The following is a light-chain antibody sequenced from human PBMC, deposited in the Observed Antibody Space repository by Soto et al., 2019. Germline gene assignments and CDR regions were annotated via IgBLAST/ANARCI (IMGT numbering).Light chain of an antibody. V-gene: IGKV1-39*01. CDR1: QSISSY. Sequence: DIQMTQSPSSLSASVGDRVTITCRASQSISSYLNWYQQKPGKAPKLLIYAASSLQSGVPSRFSGSGSGTDFTLTISSLQPEDFETYYCQQSYRTPYTFGQGTKV. CDR2: AAS. J-gene: IGKJ2*01. CDR3: QQSYRTPYT.